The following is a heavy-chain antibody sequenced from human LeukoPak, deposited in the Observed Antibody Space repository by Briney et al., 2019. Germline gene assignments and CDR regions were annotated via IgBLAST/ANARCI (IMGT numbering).Heavy chain of an antibody. CDR1: GFTFSSSA. D-gene: IGHD3-9*01. J-gene: IGHJ5*02. Sequence: SVKVSCKASGFTFSSSAIQWVRQPRGQRLEWMGWIVVGSGNTNYAQRFQERVTITRDMSTSTAYMELSSLRSEDTAVYYCAAELDDDILTGYSQPWGQGTLVTVSS. CDR2: IVVGSGNT. CDR3: AAELDDDILTGYSQP. V-gene: IGHV1-58*02.